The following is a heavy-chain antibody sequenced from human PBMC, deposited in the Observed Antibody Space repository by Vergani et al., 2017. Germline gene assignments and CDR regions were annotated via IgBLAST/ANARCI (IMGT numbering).Heavy chain of an antibody. V-gene: IGHV4-4*07. CDR2: IYTSGST. Sequence: QVQLQESGPGLVKPSETLSLTCTVSGGSISSYYWSWIRQPAGKGLEWIGRIYTSGSTNYNPSLKSRVTMSVDTSKNQFSLKLSSVTAADTAVYYCARDFPLRRKHARWFDPWGQGTLVTVSS. CDR1: GGSISSYY. J-gene: IGHJ5*02. D-gene: IGHD4/OR15-4a*01. CDR3: ARDFPLRRKHARWFDP.